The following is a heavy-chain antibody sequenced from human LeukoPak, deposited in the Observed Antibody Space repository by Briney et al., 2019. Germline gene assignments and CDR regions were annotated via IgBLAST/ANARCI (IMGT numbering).Heavy chain of an antibody. CDR3: VRPPESSGYEYYFGH. CDR2: IYHSGSA. J-gene: IGHJ4*02. V-gene: IGHV4-39*01. D-gene: IGHD3-22*01. CDR1: GDSISGSSYY. Sequence: SETLSLTCTVSGDSISGSSYYWNWIRQPPGKGLEWIGSIYHSGSAYYNPSLKSRVTISVIPSRNQFSLSLSSVTAADTAVYYCVRPPESSGYEYYFGHWGQGTLVTVSS.